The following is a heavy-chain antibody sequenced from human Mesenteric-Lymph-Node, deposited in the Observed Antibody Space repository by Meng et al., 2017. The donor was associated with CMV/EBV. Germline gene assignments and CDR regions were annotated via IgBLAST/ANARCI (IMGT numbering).Heavy chain of an antibody. J-gene: IGHJ5*02. CDR2: IRAYNGNT. CDR1: GYTFTSDG. D-gene: IGHD5-12*01. V-gene: IGHV1-18*04. CDR3: ARDPSGYANNWFDP. Sequence: AAGYTFTSDGISGVGQAHGQGLEWMGWIRAYNGNTNNAQKRQGRVTMTTDTSTSTAYMELRSLRSDDTAVYYCARDPSGYANNWFDPWGQGTLVTVSS.